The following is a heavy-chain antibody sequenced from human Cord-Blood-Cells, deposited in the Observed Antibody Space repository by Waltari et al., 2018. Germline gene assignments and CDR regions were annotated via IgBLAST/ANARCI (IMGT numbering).Heavy chain of an antibody. CDR3: ARLSRLEPNFDY. Sequence: QLQLQESGPGLVKPSETLSLTCTVSGGSISSSSSYWGWIRQPPGKGLEWIGSIYYSGSTYYNPSLKSRVTISVDTSKNQFSLKLSSVTAADTAVYYCARLSRLEPNFDYWGQGTLVTVSS. V-gene: IGHV4-39*01. CDR1: GGSISSSSSY. J-gene: IGHJ4*02. D-gene: IGHD1-1*01. CDR2: IYYSGST.